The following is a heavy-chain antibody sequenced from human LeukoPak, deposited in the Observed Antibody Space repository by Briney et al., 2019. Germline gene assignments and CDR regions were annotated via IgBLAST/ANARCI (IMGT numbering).Heavy chain of an antibody. V-gene: IGHV4-59*11. CDR2: LRDSVPT. CDR1: GGSITTHY. CDR3: ATIKRGDIFGYFDF. J-gene: IGHJ4*02. D-gene: IGHD5-18*01. Sequence: SETLSLTCTVSGGSITTHYWSWIRQPPGKGLEWIAYLRDSVPTKDTPSLKSRVTLSADTSKNQYFLRLTSVTAADTAVYYCATIKRGDIFGYFDFWGQGILVTVSS.